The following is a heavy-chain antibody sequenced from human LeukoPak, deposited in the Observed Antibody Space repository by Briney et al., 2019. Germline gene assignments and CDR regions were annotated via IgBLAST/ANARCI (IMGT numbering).Heavy chain of an antibody. D-gene: IGHD3-3*01. V-gene: IGHV4-59*08. J-gene: IGHJ6*02. CDR1: GGSVTNDY. Sequence: SETLSLTCTVTGGSVTNDYWSWIRQPPGKGLEWIGHIDYSGSTNYNPSLKGRVTISIDTSKNQFSLKMSSVTAADTAVYYCATSESVLRYYGMDVWAKGPRSPSP. CDR2: IDYSGST. CDR3: ATSESVLRYYGMDV.